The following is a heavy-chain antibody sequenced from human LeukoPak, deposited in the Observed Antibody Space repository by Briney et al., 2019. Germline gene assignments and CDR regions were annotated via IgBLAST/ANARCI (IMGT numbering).Heavy chain of an antibody. CDR3: ARDPRNYYGAGMDV. J-gene: IGHJ6*02. CDR1: GFIFSSHS. Sequence: GGSLRLSCAASGFIFSSHSMNWVRQAPGKGLEWVSYISSSITTIYYADSVKGRFTISRGNAKNSLYLQMNSLRTEDTAVYYCARDPRNYYGAGMDVWGQGTTVTVSS. CDR2: ISSSITTI. V-gene: IGHV3-48*04. D-gene: IGHD3-10*01.